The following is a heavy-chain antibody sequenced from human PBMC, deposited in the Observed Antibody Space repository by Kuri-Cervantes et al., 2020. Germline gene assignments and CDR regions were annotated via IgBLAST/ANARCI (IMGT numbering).Heavy chain of an antibody. CDR1: GYTFTSYA. Sequence: ASVKVSCKASGYTFTSYAMHWVRQAPGQRLEWMGWSNAGNGNTKYSQEFQGRVTITRDTSASTAYMELRSLRSDDTAVYYCARDVSGGYYGDYWGQGTLVTVSS. CDR3: ARDVSGGYYGDY. CDR2: SNAGNGNT. V-gene: IGHV1-3*02. D-gene: IGHD1-26*01. J-gene: IGHJ4*02.